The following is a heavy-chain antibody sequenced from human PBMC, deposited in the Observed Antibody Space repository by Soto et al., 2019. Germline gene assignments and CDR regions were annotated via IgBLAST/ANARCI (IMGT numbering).Heavy chain of an antibody. V-gene: IGHV1-18*01. Sequence: QVHLVQSGAEVKQPGASVKVSCKASGYTFTNYGISWVRQAPGQGLEWMGWISAYNGNTNYVQKLQGRVSMTPDTSTSTTYMELRTLRSDDTAVYYCGRAGGDFPRAVDYWGQGTLVTVSS. J-gene: IGHJ4*02. CDR1: GYTFTNYG. D-gene: IGHD4-17*01. CDR2: ISAYNGNT. CDR3: GRAGGDFPRAVDY.